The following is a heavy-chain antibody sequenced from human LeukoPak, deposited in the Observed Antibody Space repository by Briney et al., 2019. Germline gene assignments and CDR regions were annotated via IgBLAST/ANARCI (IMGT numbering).Heavy chain of an antibody. CDR3: AIAAAGYTHYFDY. CDR2: IYHSGST. CDR1: GGSISSGDYY. V-gene: IGHV4-30-4*08. Sequence: SETLSLTCTVSGGSISSGDYYWSWIRQPPGKGLEWIGYIYHSGSTYYNPSLKSRVTISVDTSKNQFSLKLSSVTAADTAVYYCAIAAAGYTHYFDYWGQGTLVTVSS. J-gene: IGHJ4*02. D-gene: IGHD6-13*01.